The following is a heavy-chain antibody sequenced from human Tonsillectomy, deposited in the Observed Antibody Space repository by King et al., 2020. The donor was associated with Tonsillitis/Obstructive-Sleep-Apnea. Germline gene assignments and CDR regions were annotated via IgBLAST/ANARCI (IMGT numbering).Heavy chain of an antibody. J-gene: IGHJ3*02. Sequence: LQLQESGPGLVKPSETLSLTCTVSGGSISSSSYYWGWIRQPPGKGLEWIGNIYYSGSTYYNPSLKSRVTISVDTSKNQFSLKLSSVTAADTAVYYCARLTGEDAFDICGQGTMVTVSS. CDR3: ARLTGEDAFDI. CDR2: IYYSGST. V-gene: IGHV4-39*01. D-gene: IGHD7-27*01. CDR1: GGSISSSSYY.